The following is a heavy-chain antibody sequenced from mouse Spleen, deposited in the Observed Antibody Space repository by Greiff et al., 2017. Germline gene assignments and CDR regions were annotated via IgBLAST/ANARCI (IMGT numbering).Heavy chain of an antibody. D-gene: IGHD2-3*01. J-gene: IGHJ2*01. CDR1: GYTFTDYY. CDR3: ARRDGYFYYFDY. V-gene: IGHV1-26*01. Sequence: VQLQQSGPELVKPGASVKISCKASGYTFTDYYMNWVKQSHGKSLEWIGDINPNNGGTSYNQKFKGKATLTVDKSSSTAYMELRSLTSEDSAVYYCARRDGYFYYFDYWGQGTTLTVSS. CDR2: INPNNGGT.